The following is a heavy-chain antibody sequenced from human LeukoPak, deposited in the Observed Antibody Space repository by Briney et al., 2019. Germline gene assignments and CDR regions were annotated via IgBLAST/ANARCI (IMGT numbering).Heavy chain of an antibody. CDR3: TRDGGGYFDN. Sequence: GGSLRLSCAASGFTFSSCSLNWVRQAPGKALEWVSSISNSGPYMEYAGSAKGSFPVSRDNAKNSLFLQMNSLRAEDTAVYYCTRDGGGYFDNWGQGTLVTVSS. J-gene: IGHJ4*02. CDR2: ISNSGPYM. CDR1: GFTFSSCS. D-gene: IGHD2-15*01. V-gene: IGHV3-21*01.